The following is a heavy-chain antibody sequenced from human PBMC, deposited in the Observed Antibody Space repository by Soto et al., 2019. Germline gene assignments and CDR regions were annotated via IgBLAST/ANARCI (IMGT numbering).Heavy chain of an antibody. CDR1: GFTFSSYG. J-gene: IGHJ4*02. V-gene: IGHV3-30*18. CDR3: AKERTRHFDY. CDR2: ISYDGNNK. Sequence: PGGYLRLSCAASGFTFSSYGMHWVRQAPGKGLEWVAVISYDGNNKYYADSVKGRLTISRDNSKNTVSLQMNSLRAEDTAVYYCAKERTRHFDYWGQGIPVTVSS. D-gene: IGHD1-1*01.